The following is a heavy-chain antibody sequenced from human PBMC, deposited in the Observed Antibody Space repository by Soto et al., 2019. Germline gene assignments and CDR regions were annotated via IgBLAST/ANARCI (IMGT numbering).Heavy chain of an antibody. CDR1: GFTFSSYG. J-gene: IGHJ4*02. CDR2: ISYDGSNK. CDR3: AKALQAMVRYFDY. Sequence: GGSLRLSCAASGFTFSSYGMHWVRQAPGKGLEWVAVISYDGSNKYYADSVKGRFTISRDNSKNTLYLQMNSLRAEDTAVYYCAKALQAMVRYFDYWGQGTLVTVSS. D-gene: IGHD3-10*01. V-gene: IGHV3-30*18.